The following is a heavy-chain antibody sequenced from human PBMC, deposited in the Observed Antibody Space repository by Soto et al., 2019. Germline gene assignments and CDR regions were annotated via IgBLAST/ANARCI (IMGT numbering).Heavy chain of an antibody. CDR2: INHSGST. CDR1: GGSFSGYY. Sequence: SETLSLTCAVYGGSFSGYYWSWIRQPPGKGLEWIGEINHSGSTNYNPSLKSRVTISVDASKNQFSLKLSSVTAADTAVYYGARGGYSYCYGYPNYYYYGMDVWGQGTTVTVSS. CDR3: ARGGYSYCYGYPNYYYYGMDV. V-gene: IGHV4-34*01. J-gene: IGHJ6*02. D-gene: IGHD5-18*01.